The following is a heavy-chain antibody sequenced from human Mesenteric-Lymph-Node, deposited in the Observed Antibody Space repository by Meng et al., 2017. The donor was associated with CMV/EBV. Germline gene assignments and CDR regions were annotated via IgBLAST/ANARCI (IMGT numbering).Heavy chain of an antibody. J-gene: IGHJ4*02. CDR3: ARARVVVDSFNLDY. CDR2: IIPILGIA. CDR1: GGTFSSYA. D-gene: IGHD1-14*01. V-gene: IGHV1-69*04. Sequence: KASGGTFSSYAISWVRQAPGQGLEWMGRIIPILGIANYAQKFQGRVTITADKSTSTAYMELSSLRSEDTAVYYCARARVVVDSFNLDYWGQGTLVTISS.